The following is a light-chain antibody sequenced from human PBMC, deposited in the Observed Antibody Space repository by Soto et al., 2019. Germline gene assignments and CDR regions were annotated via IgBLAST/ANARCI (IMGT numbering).Light chain of an antibody. CDR2: WAS. Sequence: IVMTQSLDSLAVSLGERATINCKSSQIFLYSSNNKNYLAWYQQKPGQPPKLLIYWASTRESGVPDRFSGSGSGTDFTLTISSLQAEDVAVYYCQQYYSTPETFGQGAKVDIK. J-gene: IGKJ1*01. CDR1: QIFLYSSNNKNY. CDR3: QQYYSTPET. V-gene: IGKV4-1*01.